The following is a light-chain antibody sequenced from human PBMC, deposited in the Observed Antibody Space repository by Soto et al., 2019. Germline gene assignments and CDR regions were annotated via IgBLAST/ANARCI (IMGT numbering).Light chain of an antibody. CDR3: QPYNNWWT. V-gene: IGKV3-15*01. CDR2: GAS. Sequence: IVLTQSPGTPSLSAGERATLSCGASQSVSRSFLAWYQQKPGQAPRLLIYGASTRATGIPARFSGIGSGTEFTLTISSLKSEDFAVDDCQPYNNWWTFGQGTKVDIK. J-gene: IGKJ1*01. CDR1: QSVSRS.